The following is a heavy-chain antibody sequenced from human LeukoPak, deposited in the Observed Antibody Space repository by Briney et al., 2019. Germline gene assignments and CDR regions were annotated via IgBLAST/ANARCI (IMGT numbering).Heavy chain of an antibody. CDR2: IYYSGST. D-gene: IGHD5-24*01. Sequence: PSQTLSLTCTVSGGSLSSGGYYWRWIRQHPGKGLEWIGYIYYSGSTYYNPSLKSRVTISVDTSKNQFSLKLSSVTAADTAVYYCARDRDGYNLSHDAFDIWGQGTMVTVSS. CDR1: GGSLSSGGYY. CDR3: ARDRDGYNLSHDAFDI. V-gene: IGHV4-31*03. J-gene: IGHJ3*02.